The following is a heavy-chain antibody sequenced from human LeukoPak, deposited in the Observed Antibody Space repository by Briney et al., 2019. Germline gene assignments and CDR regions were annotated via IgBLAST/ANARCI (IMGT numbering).Heavy chain of an antibody. J-gene: IGHJ4*02. CDR2: ISSSSSYI. V-gene: IGHV3-21*01. CDR3: ARDYSLYDSSGTEDYRDDY. CDR1: GFTFSSYS. Sequence: GGSLRPSCAASGFTFSSYSMNWVRQAPGKGLEWVSSISSSSSYIYYADSVKGRFTISRDNAKNSLYLQMNSLRAEDTAVYYCARDYSLYDSSGTEDYRDDYWGQGTLVTVSS. D-gene: IGHD3-22*01.